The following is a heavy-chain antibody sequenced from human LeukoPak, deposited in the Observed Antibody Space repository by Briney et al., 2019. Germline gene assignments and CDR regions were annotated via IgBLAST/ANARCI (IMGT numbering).Heavy chain of an antibody. Sequence: SETLSLTCTVSGGSISSYYWSWIRQPPGKGLEWIGYIYYSGSTNYNPSLKSRVTISVDTSKNQFSLKLSSVTAADTAVYYCARAVGSWDWFDPWGQGTLVTVSS. CDR2: IYYSGST. J-gene: IGHJ5*02. V-gene: IGHV4-59*01. CDR1: GGSISSYY. D-gene: IGHD6-13*01. CDR3: ARAVGSWDWFDP.